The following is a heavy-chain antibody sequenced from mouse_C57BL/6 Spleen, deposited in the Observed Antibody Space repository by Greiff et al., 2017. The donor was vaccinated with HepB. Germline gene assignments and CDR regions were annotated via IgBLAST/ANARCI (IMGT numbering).Heavy chain of an antibody. CDR1: GYTFTEYT. J-gene: IGHJ3*01. V-gene: IGHV1-62-2*01. D-gene: IGHD1-1*01. CDR3: ARHEAGYGSSYAWFAY. Sequence: VKLVESGAELVKPGASVKLSCKASGYTFTEYTIHWVKQRSGQGLEWIGWFYPGSGSIKYNEKFKDKATLTADKSSSTVYMELSRLTSEDSAVYFCARHEAGYGSSYAWFAYWGQGTLVTVSA. CDR2: FYPGSGSI.